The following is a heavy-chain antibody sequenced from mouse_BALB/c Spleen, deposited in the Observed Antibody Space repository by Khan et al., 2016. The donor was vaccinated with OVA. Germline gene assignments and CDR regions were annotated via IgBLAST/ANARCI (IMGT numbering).Heavy chain of an antibody. CDR2: INPSTDYT. CDR1: DYTFTNYW. V-gene: IGHV1-7*01. Sequence: VELVESGAELAKPGASVKMSCKASDYTFTNYWMHWVKQRPGQGPEWIGYINPSTDYTEYNQKFKDKATLTADKSSSTAYMQLSSLTSEDSAVYYCVNHGSSSAWFTYWGQGTLVTVSA. J-gene: IGHJ3*01. CDR3: VNHGSSSAWFTY. D-gene: IGHD1-1*01.